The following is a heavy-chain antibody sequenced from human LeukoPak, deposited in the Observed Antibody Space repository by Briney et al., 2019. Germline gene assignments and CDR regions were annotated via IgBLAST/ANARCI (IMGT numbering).Heavy chain of an antibody. V-gene: IGHV3-23*05. J-gene: IGHJ4*02. CDR3: AKFEGATIPGWFNDY. Sequence: GGSLRLSCAASEFIFSDYAMGWVRQAPGKGLEWVSTIDKTTYPTFYADSVKGRFTIPRDNSKNTLYLQMNSLRTEDTAVYFCAKFEGATIPGWFNDYWGQGILVTVSS. CDR1: EFIFSDYA. D-gene: IGHD6-19*01. CDR2: IDKTTYPT.